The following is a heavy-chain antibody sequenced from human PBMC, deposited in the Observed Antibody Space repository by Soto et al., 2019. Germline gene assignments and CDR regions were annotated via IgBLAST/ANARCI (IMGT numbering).Heavy chain of an antibody. Sequence: ASVKVSCKASGYTFTSYGISWVRQAPGQGLEWMGWISAYNGNTNYAQKLQGRVTMTTDTSTSTAYMELRSLRSDDTAVYYCARDSGYVGYYYYGMDVGGRGSTVTVSS. V-gene: IGHV1-18*04. D-gene: IGHD5-12*01. J-gene: IGHJ6*02. CDR3: ARDSGYVGYYYYGMDV. CDR2: ISAYNGNT. CDR1: GYTFTSYG.